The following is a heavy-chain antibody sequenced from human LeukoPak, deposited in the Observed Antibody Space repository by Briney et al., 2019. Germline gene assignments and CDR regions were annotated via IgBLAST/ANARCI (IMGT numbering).Heavy chain of an antibody. CDR1: GYTFTSYY. D-gene: IGHD6-13*01. J-gene: IGHJ5*02. V-gene: IGHV1-46*01. CDR2: INPTGGST. CDR3: ARDPYSSSWYQDRGWFDP. Sequence: ASVKVSCKASGYTFTSYYMHWVRQAPGQGLEWMGLINPTGGSTGYAQKFQGRVTMTRDTSISTAYMELSRLRSDDTAVYYCARDPYSSSWYQDRGWFDPWGQGTLVTVSS.